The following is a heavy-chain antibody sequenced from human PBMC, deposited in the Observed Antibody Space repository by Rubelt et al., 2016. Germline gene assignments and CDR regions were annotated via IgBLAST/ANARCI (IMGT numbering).Heavy chain of an antibody. J-gene: IGHJ3*02. V-gene: IGHV3-33*01. CDR3: VRELAILHNAFDI. Sequence: GGGVVQPGRSLRLSCAASGFTFSSYGMHWVRQAPGKGLEWVAVIWYDGSTKYYADSVKGRFTISRDNSKNTLYLQMNSLRADATAVYYGVRELAILHNAFDIQGQGTMVTVS. CDR2: IWYDGSTK. CDR1: GFTFSSYG. D-gene: IGHD3-9*01.